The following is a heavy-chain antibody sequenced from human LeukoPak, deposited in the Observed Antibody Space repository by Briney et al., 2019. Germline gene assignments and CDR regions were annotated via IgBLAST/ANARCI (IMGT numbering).Heavy chain of an antibody. CDR3: ARSSSSWGTFDY. V-gene: IGHV4-59*01. CDR2: IYYSGST. Sequence: SGTLFLTCTVSGGSISSYYWSWIRQPPGKGLEWIGYIYYSGSTNYNPSLKSRVTISVDTSKNQFSLKLSSVTAADTAVYYCARSSSSWGTFDYWGQGTLVTVSS. D-gene: IGHD6-6*01. CDR1: GGSISSYY. J-gene: IGHJ4*02.